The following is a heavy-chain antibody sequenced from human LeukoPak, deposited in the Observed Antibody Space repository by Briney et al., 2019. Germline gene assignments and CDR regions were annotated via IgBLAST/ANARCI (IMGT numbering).Heavy chain of an antibody. J-gene: IGHJ4*02. D-gene: IGHD3-10*01. Sequence: SETLSLTCTVSGGSISSYYWSWIRQPPGKALEWIGYIYSSGSTNYNPSLKSRVTMSVDTSKNQFSLKLSSVAAADTAVYYCAGIEYYYGSGRFDYWGQGTLVTVSS. CDR1: GGSISSYY. V-gene: IGHV4-59*01. CDR3: AGIEYYYGSGRFDY. CDR2: IYSSGST.